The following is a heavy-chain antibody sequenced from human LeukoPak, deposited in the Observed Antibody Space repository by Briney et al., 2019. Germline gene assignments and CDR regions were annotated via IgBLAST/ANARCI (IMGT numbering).Heavy chain of an antibody. J-gene: IGHJ6*04. V-gene: IGHV1-69*13. D-gene: IGHD2-2*01. CDR2: SIPIFGTA. CDR1: GGTFSSYA. CDR3: ARAGVVVVPAAMILGGYYYGMDV. Sequence: ASVKVSCKASGGTFSSYAISWVRQAPGQGLEWMGGSIPIFGTANYAQKFQGRVTITADESTSTAYMELSSLRSEDTAVYYCARAGVVVVPAAMILGGYYYGMDVWGKGTTVTVSS.